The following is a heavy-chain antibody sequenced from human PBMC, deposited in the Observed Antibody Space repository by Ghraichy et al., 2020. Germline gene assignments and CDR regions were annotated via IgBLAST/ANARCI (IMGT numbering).Heavy chain of an antibody. CDR1: GVSFRDSSYY. Sequence: SETLSLTCTVSGVSFRDSSYYWGWIRQPPGKGLEWIGSISYGGSTYFNPSLKSRVTLSIDTSKSQFSLKLTSVTAADTAVYWCARRSSSSWYGVFDFWGQGTLVTVSS. CDR2: ISYGGST. V-gene: IGHV4-39*01. CDR3: ARRSSSSWYGVFDF. D-gene: IGHD6-13*01. J-gene: IGHJ4*02.